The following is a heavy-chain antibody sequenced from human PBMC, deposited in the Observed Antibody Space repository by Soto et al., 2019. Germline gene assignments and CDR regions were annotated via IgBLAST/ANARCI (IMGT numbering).Heavy chain of an antibody. CDR2: IYHSAST. Sequence: KSAETLSLTCTVSGGSIRSGDYYGSWISQPPGMGLGWSGYIYHSASTYYNPSLNGRLTISVDTSKNQFSLNLTSVTAADTAVYHSASDMGKGAWYYDLWRRGTLVTVSS. D-gene: IGHD7-27*01. J-gene: IGHJ2*01. V-gene: IGHV4-30-4*01. CDR3: ASDMGKGAWYYDL. CDR1: GGSIRSGDYY.